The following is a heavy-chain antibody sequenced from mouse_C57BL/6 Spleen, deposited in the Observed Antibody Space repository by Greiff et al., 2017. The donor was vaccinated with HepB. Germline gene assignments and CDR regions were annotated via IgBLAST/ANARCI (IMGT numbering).Heavy chain of an antibody. J-gene: IGHJ2*01. CDR3: ARRVYSDEGY. CDR2: ICPGSGST. Sequence: VQLQQPGAELVKPGASVKMSCKASGYTFTSYWITWVKQRPGQGLEWIGDICPGSGSTNYNEKFKSKSTLTVDTSSSTAYMQLSSLTSEDSAVYYGARRVYSDEGYWGQGTTLTVSS. CDR1: GYTFTSYW. V-gene: IGHV1-55*01. D-gene: IGHD2-12*01.